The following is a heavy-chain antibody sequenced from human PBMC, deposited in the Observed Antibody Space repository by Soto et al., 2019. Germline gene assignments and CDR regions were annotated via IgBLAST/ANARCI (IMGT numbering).Heavy chain of an antibody. CDR1: GGSISSSSYY. V-gene: IGHV4-39*01. J-gene: IGHJ3*02. CDR2: IYYSGST. CDR3: ASSQYYYDSSGYYSPPIDAFDI. D-gene: IGHD3-22*01. Sequence: WETLSLTCTVSGGSISSSSYYWGWIRQPPGKGLEWIGSIYYSGSTYYNPSLKSRVTISVDTSKNQFSLKLSSVTAADTAVYYCASSQYYYDSSGYYSPPIDAFDIWGQGTMVTVSS.